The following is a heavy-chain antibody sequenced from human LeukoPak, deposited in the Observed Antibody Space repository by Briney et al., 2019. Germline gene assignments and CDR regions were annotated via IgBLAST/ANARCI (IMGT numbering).Heavy chain of an antibody. J-gene: IGHJ5*02. CDR2: IYYSGST. CDR1: GGSISSYY. D-gene: IGHD3-10*01. V-gene: IGHV4-59*12. Sequence: SETLSLTCTVSGGSISSYYWSWIRQPPGKGLEWIGYIYYSGSTNYNPSLKSRVTISVDTSKNQFSLRLSSVTAADTAVYYCTRDSGTTGEVKFDPWGQGSLVTVSS. CDR3: TRDSGTTGEVKFDP.